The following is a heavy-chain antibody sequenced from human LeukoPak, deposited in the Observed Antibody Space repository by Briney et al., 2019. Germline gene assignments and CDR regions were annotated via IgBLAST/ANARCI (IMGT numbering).Heavy chain of an antibody. J-gene: IGHJ4*02. Sequence: GGSLRLSCAGSGFTFSSYAMSWVRQAPGKGLEWVSVISGSSGSTYYAASVKGRFTISRDNSKNTLYLQMNSLRDDDTAVYYCAKTPRPRDFWSGYYSGFDYWGQGTLVTVSS. CDR2: ISGSSGST. CDR3: AKTPRPRDFWSGYYSGFDY. D-gene: IGHD3-3*01. V-gene: IGHV3-23*01. CDR1: GFTFSSYA.